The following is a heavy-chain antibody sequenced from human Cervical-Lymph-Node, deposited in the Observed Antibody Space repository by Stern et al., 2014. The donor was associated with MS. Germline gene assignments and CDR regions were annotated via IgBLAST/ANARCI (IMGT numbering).Heavy chain of an antibody. J-gene: IGHJ6*02. CDR2: IYYSGST. D-gene: IGHD3-10*01. CDR1: GGSISSYY. V-gene: IGHV4-59*01. Sequence: QVQLQESGPGLVKPSETLSLTCTVSGGSISSYYWSWIRQPPGKGLEWIGDIYYSGSTNYHPSLKSRVTISVDPSKNQFSLKLSSVTAADTAVYYCARVDYYGSGSYYGTSYYYGMDVWGQGTTVTVSS. CDR3: ARVDYYGSGSYYGTSYYYGMDV.